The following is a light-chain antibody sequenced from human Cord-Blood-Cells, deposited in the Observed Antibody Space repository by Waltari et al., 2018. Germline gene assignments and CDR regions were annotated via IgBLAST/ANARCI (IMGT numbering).Light chain of an antibody. V-gene: IGLV2-8*01. CDR2: DVS. Sequence: QSALTHAPAAAGSPGQSVTIFRTRTSSDVGGYHYVPWYQQHPGQSPKLMIYDVSKRPSGVPDRFSGTKSGNTASLTVSELQAEDEADYYCSSYAGSNNLLFGGGTKLTVL. CDR1: SSDVGGYHY. CDR3: SSYAGSNNLL. J-gene: IGLJ2*01.